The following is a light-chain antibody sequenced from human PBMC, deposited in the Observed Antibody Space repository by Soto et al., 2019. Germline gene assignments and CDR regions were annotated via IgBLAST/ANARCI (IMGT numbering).Light chain of an antibody. CDR1: KSNIGSNE. CDR2: ADS. CDR3: AVWDDSVFGKI. J-gene: IGLJ2*01. V-gene: IGLV1-47*02. Sequence: QSVLTQPPSASGTPGQRVTILCSGSKSNIGSNEVYWYQQLPGTAPKFLIYADSLRPSGVPDRFSASKSGTSASLTISGLRSEDEAEYYCAVWDDSVFGKIFGGGTKLTVL.